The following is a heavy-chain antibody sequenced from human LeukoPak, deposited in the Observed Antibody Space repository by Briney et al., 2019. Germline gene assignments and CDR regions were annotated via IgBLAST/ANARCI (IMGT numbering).Heavy chain of an antibody. V-gene: IGHV4-59*01. CDR3: ARGGPKTDWFDP. CDR1: GGSISSYY. J-gene: IGHJ5*02. Sequence: SETLSLTCTVSGGSISSYYWSWIRQPPGRGLEWIGYIYSSGSTNYNPSLKSRVTISVDTSKNQFSLRLSSVTAADAAVYYCARGGPKTDWFDPWGQGTLVTVSS. CDR2: IYSSGST.